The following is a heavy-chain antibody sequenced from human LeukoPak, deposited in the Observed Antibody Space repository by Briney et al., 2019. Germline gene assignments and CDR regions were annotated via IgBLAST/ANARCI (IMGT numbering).Heavy chain of an antibody. Sequence: PETLSLTCGVSGGSFSGYYWTWIRQFPGKGLEWMGEINHSGNTIYNPSLKSRVTISIDTSKNQISLNMRSVTAADTAVYYCARGRNWETFYHYCMDVWGNGTTVTVSS. V-gene: IGHV4-34*01. D-gene: IGHD1-14*01. CDR3: ARGRNWETFYHYCMDV. CDR1: GGSFSGYY. J-gene: IGHJ6*03. CDR2: INHSGNT.